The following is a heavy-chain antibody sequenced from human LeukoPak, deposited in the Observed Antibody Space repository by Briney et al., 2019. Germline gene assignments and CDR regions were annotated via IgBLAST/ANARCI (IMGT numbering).Heavy chain of an antibody. D-gene: IGHD6-13*01. CDR1: GGSISSYY. CDR2: IYYSGST. CDR3: AKAGSIAADVNFDY. J-gene: IGHJ4*02. Sequence: SETLSLTCTVSGGSISSYYWSWIRQPPGKGLEWIGYIYYSGSTNYNPSLKSRVTISVDTSKNQFSLKLSSVTAADTAVYYCAKAGSIAADVNFDYWGQGTLVTVSS. V-gene: IGHV4-59*08.